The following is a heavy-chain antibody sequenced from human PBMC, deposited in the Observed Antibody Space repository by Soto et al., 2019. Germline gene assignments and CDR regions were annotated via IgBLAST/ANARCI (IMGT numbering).Heavy chain of an antibody. CDR2: ISYDGSNK. J-gene: IGHJ6*02. Sequence: GGSVRLSCAACGFTVRSYGMHGVRQAPGKGLAWVAVISYDGSNKYYADSVKGRFTISRDNSKNSLYLQMNSLRAEDTAVYYCAKSNPGWFGEILGTYYYYGMDVRGQGTTVTVSS. CDR3: AKSNPGWFGEILGTYYYYGMDV. CDR1: GFTVRSYG. D-gene: IGHD3-10*01. V-gene: IGHV3-30*18.